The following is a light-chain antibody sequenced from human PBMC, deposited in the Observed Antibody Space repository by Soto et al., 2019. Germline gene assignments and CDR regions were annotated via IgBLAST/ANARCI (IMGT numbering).Light chain of an antibody. Sequence: EIVVTQSPATLSLAAGERVTLSCRASQSISSYLAWYQQKPGQAPRLLIYDASNRATDIPARFSGSGSGTDFTLTISSLEPEDFAVHYCQQRRNWPITFGQGTRLEIK. CDR1: QSISSY. V-gene: IGKV3-11*01. CDR2: DAS. J-gene: IGKJ5*01. CDR3: QQRRNWPIT.